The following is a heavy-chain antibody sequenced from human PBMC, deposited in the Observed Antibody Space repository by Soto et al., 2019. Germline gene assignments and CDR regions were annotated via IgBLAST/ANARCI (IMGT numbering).Heavy chain of an antibody. D-gene: IGHD5-12*01. Sequence: SSSWKWLRQSPSRGLEWLGRTYYRSKWYNDYAVSVKSRITINPDTSKNQFSLQLNSVTPEDTAVYYGAREDIGAYGVAVWLQGTTVPVIS. J-gene: IGHJ6*01. CDR2: TYYRSKWYN. CDR1: SSS. V-gene: IGHV6-1*01. CDR3: AREDIGAYGVAV.